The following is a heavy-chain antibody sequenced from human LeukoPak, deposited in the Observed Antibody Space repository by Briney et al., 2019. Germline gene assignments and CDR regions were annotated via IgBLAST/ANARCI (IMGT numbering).Heavy chain of an antibody. V-gene: IGHV4-34*01. Sequence: PSETLFLTCAVYGGSFSGYYWSWIRQPPGKGLEWIGEINHSGSTNYNPSLKSRVTISVDTSKNQFSLKLSSVTAADTAVYYCARHTIFGVVILGEFDYWGQGTLVTVSS. CDR2: INHSGST. CDR3: ARHTIFGVVILGEFDY. D-gene: IGHD3-3*01. J-gene: IGHJ4*02. CDR1: GGSFSGYY.